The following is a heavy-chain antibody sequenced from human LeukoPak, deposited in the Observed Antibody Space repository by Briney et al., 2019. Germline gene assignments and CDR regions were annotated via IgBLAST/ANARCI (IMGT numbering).Heavy chain of an antibody. J-gene: IGHJ6*02. CDR1: GFTFSSYA. Sequence: PGGSLRLSCAAPGFTFSSYAMSWVRQAPGKGLEWVSAISGSGGSTYYADSVKGRFTISRDNSKNTLYLQMNSLRAEDTAVYYCARSGYYYYYGMDVWGQGTTVTVSS. V-gene: IGHV3-23*01. CDR3: ARSGYYYYYGMDV. D-gene: IGHD5-12*01. CDR2: ISGSGGST.